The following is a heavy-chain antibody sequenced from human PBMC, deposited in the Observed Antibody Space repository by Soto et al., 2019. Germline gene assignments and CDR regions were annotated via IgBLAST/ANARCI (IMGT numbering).Heavy chain of an antibody. V-gene: IGHV3-23*01. CDR3: AKISPYAYEFDY. Sequence: GGSLRLSCAASGFTFSSYAMSWVRQAPGKGLEWVPAISGSGGSTYYADSVKGRFTISRDNSKNTLYLQMNSPRAEDTAVYYCAKISPYAYEFDYWGQGTLVTVSS. CDR2: ISGSGGST. J-gene: IGHJ4*02. D-gene: IGHD5-12*01. CDR1: GFTFSSYA.